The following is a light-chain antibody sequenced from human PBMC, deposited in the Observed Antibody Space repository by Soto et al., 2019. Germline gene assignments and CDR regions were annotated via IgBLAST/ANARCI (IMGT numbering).Light chain of an antibody. J-gene: IGKJ2*01. CDR1: QRINKY. Sequence: DIQMTQSPSSLSASVGDSVTIPCRASQRINKYLNWYQQRSGRAPRLLIHTASSLHSGVPSRFSGSGSGSDFTLTISSLQPEDFATYFCQQSFSTTYTFGQGTKLEI. CDR2: TAS. CDR3: QQSFSTTYT. V-gene: IGKV1-39*01.